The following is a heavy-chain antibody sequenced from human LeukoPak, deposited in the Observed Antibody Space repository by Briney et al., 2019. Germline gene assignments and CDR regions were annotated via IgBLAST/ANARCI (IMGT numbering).Heavy chain of an antibody. CDR1: GYTFTGYY. V-gene: IGHV1-2*02. CDR3: ARRVGGSSWYYYYYYMDV. D-gene: IGHD6-13*01. CDR2: INPNSGGT. Sequence: GASVKVSCKASGYTFTGYYMHWVRQAPGQGLEWMGWINPNSGGTNYAQKFQGRVTMTRDTSISTAYMELSRLRSDDTAVYYCARRVGGSSWYYYYYYMDVWGKGTTVTISS. J-gene: IGHJ6*03.